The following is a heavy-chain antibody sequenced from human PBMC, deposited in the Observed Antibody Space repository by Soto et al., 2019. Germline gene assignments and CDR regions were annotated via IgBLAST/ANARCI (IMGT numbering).Heavy chain of an antibody. D-gene: IGHD1-26*01. CDR2: IYYSGST. V-gene: IGHV4-30-4*01. Sequence: QVQLQESGPGLLNPSQTLSLPGPVLVGSLGVGDSSGVWTRRPPGKGLEWIGYIYYSGSTYYNPSLKSRVTISVDTSKNQFSLKLSSVTAADTAVYYCASLWELPVWGQGTLVTVSS. J-gene: IGHJ4*02. CDR3: ASLWELPV. CDR1: VGSLGVGDSS.